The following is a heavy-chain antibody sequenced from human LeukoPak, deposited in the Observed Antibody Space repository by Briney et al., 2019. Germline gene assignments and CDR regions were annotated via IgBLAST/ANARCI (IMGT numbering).Heavy chain of an antibody. J-gene: IGHJ3*01. D-gene: IGHD5-12*01. V-gene: IGHV5-51*01. CDR2: IYSDDSDT. CDR3: ARHKAERGSSGYDWGAFDV. CDR1: GYRFNNYW. Sequence: GESLKISCKNSGYRFNNYWIGWVRQMPGKGLEWMGIIYSDDSDTRYSPSFQGQVTISADKSISTAYLQWSSLKASDTAMYYCARHKAERGSSGYDWGAFDVWGQGTMVTVSS.